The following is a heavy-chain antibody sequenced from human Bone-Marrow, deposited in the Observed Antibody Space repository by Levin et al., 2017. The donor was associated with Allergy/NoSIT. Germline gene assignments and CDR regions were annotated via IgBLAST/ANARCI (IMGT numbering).Heavy chain of an antibody. D-gene: IGHD2-2*02. CDR1: EFTFSNYA. CDR2: ISAGAVTT. J-gene: IGHJ4*02. CDR3: AKGYCSSTSCYTGINDY. Sequence: PGGSLRLSCAASEFTFSNYAMNWVRQAPGKGLEWVSAISAGAVTTYYADSVKGRFTISRDNSKNTLYLQMNSLRAEDTAIYYCAKGYCSSTSCYTGINDYWGQGTLVTVSS. V-gene: IGHV3-23*01.